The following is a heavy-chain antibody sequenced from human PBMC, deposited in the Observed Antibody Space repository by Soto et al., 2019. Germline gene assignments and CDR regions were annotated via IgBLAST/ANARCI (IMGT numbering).Heavy chain of an antibody. CDR3: LRGNRREYNYGMDL. D-gene: IGHD1-26*01. J-gene: IGHJ6*02. CDR1: GLTFSDYD. Sequence: GGSLRLSCVASGLTFSDYDMDWVSQAPGQGLEWIGRSRDKGNSYTKGYAASVKGRFRISRDDSKNSVYLHMNSLKTEDTAVYYCLRGNRREYNYGMDLWGQGTTVTVSS. CDR2: SRDKGNSYTK. V-gene: IGHV3-72*01.